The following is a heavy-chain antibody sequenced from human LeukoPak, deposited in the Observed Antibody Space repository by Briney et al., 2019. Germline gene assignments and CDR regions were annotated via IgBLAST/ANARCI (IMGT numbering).Heavy chain of an antibody. Sequence: SETLSLTCAVYGGSFSGYYWSWIRQPPGKGLEWIGEINHSGSTNYNPSLKSRVTMSVDTSKNQFSLKLSSVTAADTAVYYCARGVSDYVWGSYRHHFDYWGQGTLVTVSS. CDR3: ARGVSDYVWGSYRHHFDY. CDR1: GGSFSGYY. J-gene: IGHJ4*02. CDR2: INHSGST. V-gene: IGHV4-34*01. D-gene: IGHD3-16*02.